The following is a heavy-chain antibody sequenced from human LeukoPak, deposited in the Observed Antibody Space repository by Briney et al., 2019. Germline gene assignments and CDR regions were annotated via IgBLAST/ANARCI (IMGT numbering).Heavy chain of an antibody. CDR2: IYYSGST. CDR3: ARGLQSAAGTDFDY. Sequence: KPSETLSLTCTVSGGPISSYYWSWIRQPPGKGLEWIGYIYYSGSTNYNPSLKSRVTISVDTSKNQFSLKLSSVTAADTAVYYCARGLQSAAGTDFDYWGQGTLVTVSS. J-gene: IGHJ4*02. CDR1: GGPISSYY. D-gene: IGHD6-13*01. V-gene: IGHV4-59*08.